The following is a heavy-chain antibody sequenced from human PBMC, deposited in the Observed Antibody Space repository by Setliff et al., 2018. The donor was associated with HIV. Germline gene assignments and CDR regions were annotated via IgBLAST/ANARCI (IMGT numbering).Heavy chain of an antibody. CDR2: IDPDRGDT. D-gene: IGHD3-16*01. CDR1: GYIFPDYY. CDR3: AWGTQRPIDS. J-gene: IGHJ4*02. Sequence: ASVKVSCKVSGYIFPDYYIQWVRQAPGKGLEWMGLIDPDRGDTVYAEKFQGRVTITADRSIDTAYMTLSSLTPDDTAMYFCAWGTQRPIDSWGQGTLVTVSS. V-gene: IGHV1-69-2*01.